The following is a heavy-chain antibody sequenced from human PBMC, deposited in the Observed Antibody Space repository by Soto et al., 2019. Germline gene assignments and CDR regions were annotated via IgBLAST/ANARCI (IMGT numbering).Heavy chain of an antibody. V-gene: IGHV3-20*04. CDR2: INWNGASA. Sequence: GGSLRLSCTVSGFTFDNYAMSWVRQAPGKGLEWITGINWNGASAGYADSVKGRFTISRDNAKNSLYLQMNRLRDEDTAVYYCAREGGNLNWFDPWGQGTLVTVSS. CDR1: GFTFDNYA. CDR3: AREGGNLNWFDP. D-gene: IGHD1-26*01. J-gene: IGHJ5*02.